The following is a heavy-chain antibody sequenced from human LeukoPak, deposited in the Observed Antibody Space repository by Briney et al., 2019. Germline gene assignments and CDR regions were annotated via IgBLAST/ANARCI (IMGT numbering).Heavy chain of an antibody. J-gene: IGHJ4*02. CDR3: AREGGYSYGLIDY. D-gene: IGHD5-18*01. Sequence: GASLRLSCTTSGFTYSDYYMSWIRQAPGKGLEWVSYISSSGVYTDYADSVKGRFTISRDNGKNSLFLQMNSLRAEDTAVYYCAREGGYSYGLIDYWGQGTLVTVSS. CDR1: GFTYSDYY. CDR2: ISSSGVYT. V-gene: IGHV3-11*06.